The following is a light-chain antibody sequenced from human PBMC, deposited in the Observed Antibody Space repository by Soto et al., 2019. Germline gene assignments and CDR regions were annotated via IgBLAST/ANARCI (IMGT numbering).Light chain of an antibody. Sequence: DIQMTQSPSSLSASVGDRVTITCRASQGISTYLNWYQQKPGKAPNLLIYGASSLQSGVPSRFSGSGSGTDFTLTISSLQPEDFATYYCQQSYSTPSTFGQGTKVEIK. V-gene: IGKV1-39*01. J-gene: IGKJ1*01. CDR2: GAS. CDR1: QGISTY. CDR3: QQSYSTPST.